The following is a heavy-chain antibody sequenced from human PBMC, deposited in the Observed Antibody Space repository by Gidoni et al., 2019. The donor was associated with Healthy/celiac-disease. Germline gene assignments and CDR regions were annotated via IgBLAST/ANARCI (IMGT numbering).Heavy chain of an antibody. J-gene: IGHJ4*02. CDR2: INHSGST. Sequence: QVQLQQWGAGLLKPSETLSLTCAVSGGSFSGYYWSWIRQPPGQGLEWIGEINHSGSTNYNPSLKSRVTISVDTSKNQFSLKLSSVTAADTAVYYCARAARHYDFWSGYYANLDYWGQGTLVTVSS. V-gene: IGHV4-34*01. D-gene: IGHD3-3*01. CDR3: ARAARHYDFWSGYYANLDY. CDR1: GGSFSGYY.